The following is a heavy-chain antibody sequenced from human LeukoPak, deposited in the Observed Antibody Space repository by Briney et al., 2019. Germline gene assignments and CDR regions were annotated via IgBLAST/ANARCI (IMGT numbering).Heavy chain of an antibody. CDR2: INPNGGAT. J-gene: IGHJ4*02. V-gene: IGHV1-2*02. CDR1: GYTFTDNY. CDR3: ARGGGSSGYPDY. Sequence: ASVKVSCKASGYTFTDNYMHWVRQAPGQGLEWMGWINPNGGATNYAQKLQGRVTVTRDTSISTAYMELTRLTSDDTAVYYCARGGGSSGYPDYWGQGTLVTVSS. D-gene: IGHD3-22*01.